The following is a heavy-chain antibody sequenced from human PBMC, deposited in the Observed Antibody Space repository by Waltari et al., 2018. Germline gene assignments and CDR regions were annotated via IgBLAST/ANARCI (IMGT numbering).Heavy chain of an antibody. J-gene: IGHJ4*02. CDR3: ARGRGAYWGIDY. V-gene: IGHV4-34*01. Sequence: QVQLQQWGAGLLKPSETLSLTCAVYGGSFCGYSCSWTRQPPGKGLEWIGEINHSGSTNYNPSLKSRVTISVDTSKNQFSLKLSSVTAADTAVYYCARGRGAYWGIDYWGQGTLVTVSS. CDR2: INHSGST. CDR1: GGSFCGYS. D-gene: IGHD2-8*02.